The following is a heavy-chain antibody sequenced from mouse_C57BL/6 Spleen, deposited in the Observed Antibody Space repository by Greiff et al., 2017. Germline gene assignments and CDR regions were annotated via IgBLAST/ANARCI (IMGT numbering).Heavy chain of an antibody. CDR3: ARLGITTVVAKEDY. J-gene: IGHJ2*01. CDR1: GYTFTSYW. V-gene: IGHV1-69*01. D-gene: IGHD1-1*01. Sequence: QVQLKQPGAELVMPGASVKLSCTASGYTFTSYWMHWVKQRPGQGLEWIGEIDPSDSYTNYTQKFKGKSTLTVDKSSSTAYMQLSSLTSEDSAVYYCARLGITTVVAKEDYWGQGTTLTVSS. CDR2: IDPSDSYT.